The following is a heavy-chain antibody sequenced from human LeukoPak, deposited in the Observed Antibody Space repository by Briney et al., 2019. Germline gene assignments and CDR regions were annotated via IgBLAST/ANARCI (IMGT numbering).Heavy chain of an antibody. CDR2: IKKDGSEK. Sequence: GGSLRLSCAASGFTFSGYWMSWVRQAPGKGLEWVANIKKDGSEKYYVDSVKGRFTISRDNAKKSLYLQMSSLRAEDTAVYYCANGYGPFQHCGQGTLVTVSS. CDR3: ANGYGPFQH. D-gene: IGHD5-12*01. J-gene: IGHJ1*01. V-gene: IGHV3-7*01. CDR1: GFTFSGYW.